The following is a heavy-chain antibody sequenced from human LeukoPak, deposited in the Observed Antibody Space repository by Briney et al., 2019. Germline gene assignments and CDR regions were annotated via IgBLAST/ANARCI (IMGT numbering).Heavy chain of an antibody. D-gene: IGHD3-10*01. V-gene: IGHV2-5*02. J-gene: IGHJ4*02. CDR2: IYWDDDR. CDR3: AHSGGTLSHFDY. Sequence: TLSLTCTVSGGSISSSSYYWGWIRQPPGKGLEWLALIYWDDDRRYSPSLKSRLTITKDTSKNQVVLTMTNMDPVDTATYYCAHSGGTLSHFDYWGQGTLVTVSS. CDR1: GGSISSSSYY.